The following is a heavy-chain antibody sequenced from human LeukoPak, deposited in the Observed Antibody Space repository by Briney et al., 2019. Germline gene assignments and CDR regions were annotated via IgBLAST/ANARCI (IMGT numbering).Heavy chain of an antibody. D-gene: IGHD4-17*01. CDR2: ISAYNGNT. J-gene: IGHJ4*02. V-gene: IGHV1-18*01. CDR3: ASTTTVTTGAYGFDY. CDR1: GYTFINYG. Sequence: ASVKVSCKASGYTFINYGISWVRQAPGQGLEWMGWISAYNGNTNYAQKLQGRVTMTTDTSTSTAYMELRSLRSDDTAVYYCASTTTVTTGAYGFDYWGQGTLVTVSS.